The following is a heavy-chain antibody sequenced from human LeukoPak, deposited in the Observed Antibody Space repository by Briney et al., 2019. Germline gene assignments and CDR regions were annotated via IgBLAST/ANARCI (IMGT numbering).Heavy chain of an antibody. J-gene: IGHJ3*02. Sequence: PSETLSLTCTVSGGSISSYYWSWIRQPPGKGLEWIGYIYDSGSTNYNPSLKSRVTISIDTSKNQFSLKLSSVTAADTAVYYCARDEMNDAFDIWGQGTMVTVSS. CDR2: IYDSGST. CDR3: ARDEMNDAFDI. D-gene: IGHD5-24*01. CDR1: GGSISSYY. V-gene: IGHV4-59*01.